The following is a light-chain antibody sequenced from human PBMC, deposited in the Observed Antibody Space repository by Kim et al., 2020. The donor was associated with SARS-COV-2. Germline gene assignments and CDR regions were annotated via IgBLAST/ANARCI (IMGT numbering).Light chain of an antibody. CDR3: QQYYSDWT. V-gene: IGKV1-5*03. CDR2: KAS. CDR1: QSISSW. Sequence: SASVGYRVTITCRASQSISSWLAWYQQKPGKAPKLLIYKASSLESGVPSRFSGSGSGTEFTLTISSLQAEDFATYFCQQYYSDWTFGQGTKVDIK. J-gene: IGKJ1*01.